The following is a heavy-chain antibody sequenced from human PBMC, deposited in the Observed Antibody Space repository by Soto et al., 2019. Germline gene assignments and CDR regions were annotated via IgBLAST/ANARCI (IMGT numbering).Heavy chain of an antibody. V-gene: IGHV3-48*01. CDR3: ARDHEYDDFWSPMDV. D-gene: IGHD3-3*01. CDR1: GFTFSSYS. J-gene: IGHJ6*04. CDR2: ISSSSSTI. Sequence: PGGSLRLSCAASGFTFSSYSMNWVRQAPGKGLEWVSYISSSSSTIYYADSVKGRFTISRDNAKNSLYLQMNSLRAEDTAVYYCARDHEYDDFWSPMDVWGKGTTVTVSS.